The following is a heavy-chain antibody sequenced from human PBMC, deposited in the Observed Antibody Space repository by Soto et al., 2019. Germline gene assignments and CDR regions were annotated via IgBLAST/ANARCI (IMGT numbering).Heavy chain of an antibody. CDR3: AICEGVCLTWPDYYYYGMDV. D-gene: IGHD2-8*01. Sequence: ASVKVSCKASGYTFTSYYMHWVRQAPGQGLEWMGIINPSGGSTSYAQKFQGRVTMTRDTSTSTVYMELSSLRSEDTAVYYCAICEGVCLTWPDYYYYGMDVWGQGTTVTVSS. V-gene: IGHV1-46*03. CDR1: GYTFTSYY. J-gene: IGHJ6*02. CDR2: INPSGGST.